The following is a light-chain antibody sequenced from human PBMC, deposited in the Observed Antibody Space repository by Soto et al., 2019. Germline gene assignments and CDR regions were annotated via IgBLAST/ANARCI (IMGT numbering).Light chain of an antibody. J-gene: IGKJ4*01. Sequence: EIEVTQSPDSLAVSLGERATINCKSSQSVLYSSNNKNYLPWSQQKPRQPPKLLINWASTRESGVPDRFSGSGSGTDFTLTISSLQAEDVAVYYCQQYYNTPLTFGGGTKVEIK. V-gene: IGKV4-1*01. CDR3: QQYYNTPLT. CDR1: QSVLYSSNNKNY. CDR2: WAS.